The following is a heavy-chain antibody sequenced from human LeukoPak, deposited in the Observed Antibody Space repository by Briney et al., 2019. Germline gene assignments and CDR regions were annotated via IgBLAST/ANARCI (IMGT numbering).Heavy chain of an antibody. Sequence: SETLSLTCTVSGGSISSNNYYWGWIRQPPGKGLEWIGNVYYSGSTYYNPSLKSRVTISVDTSKNQFSLKLNSVTAVDTAVYYCARGGYYGSGNDFRFDPWGQGTLVTVSS. CDR3: ARGGYYGSGNDFRFDP. CDR2: VYYSGST. J-gene: IGHJ5*02. D-gene: IGHD3-10*01. V-gene: IGHV4-39*07. CDR1: GGSISSNNYY.